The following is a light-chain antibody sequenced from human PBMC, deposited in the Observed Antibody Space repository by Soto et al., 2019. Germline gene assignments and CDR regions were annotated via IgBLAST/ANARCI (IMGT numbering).Light chain of an antibody. CDR3: LQDYTYPYT. Sequence: AIPMTQSPSSLSASVGDRVTITCRASQGIRNELGWYQQKPGKAPKLLPYGASSLQSGVPSRFSGSGSGTDFTLTISSLQPEDFATYYCLQDYTYPYTFGQGTKLEIK. V-gene: IGKV1-6*01. CDR1: QGIRNE. J-gene: IGKJ2*01. CDR2: GAS.